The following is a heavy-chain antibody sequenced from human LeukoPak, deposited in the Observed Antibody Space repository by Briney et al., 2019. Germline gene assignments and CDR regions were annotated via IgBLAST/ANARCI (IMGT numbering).Heavy chain of an antibody. CDR1: GFPFSSYA. CDR2: ISDSGGST. CDR3: VRGYSFGPYGMDV. D-gene: IGHD2-15*01. V-gene: IGHV3-64D*09. J-gene: IGHJ6*02. Sequence: GGSLRLSCSASGFPFSSYAMHWVRQAPRKGLEYVSAISDSGGSTYYADSVKGRFTISRDNSKNTLYLQMSSLRAEDTAVYFCVRGYSFGPYGMDVWGQGTTVTVSS.